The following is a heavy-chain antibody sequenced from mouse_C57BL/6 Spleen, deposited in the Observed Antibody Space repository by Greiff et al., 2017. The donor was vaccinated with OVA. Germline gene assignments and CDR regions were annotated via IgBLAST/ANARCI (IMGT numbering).Heavy chain of an antibody. V-gene: IGHV5-9*01. J-gene: IGHJ2*01. CDR1: GFTFSSYT. CDR2: ISGGGGNT. Sequence: EVQGVESGGGLVKPGGSLKLSCAASGFTFSSYTMSWVRQTPEKRLEWVATISGGGGNTYYPDSVKGRFTISRDNAKNTLYLQMSSLRSEDTALYYCASRVYFDYWGQGTTLTVSS. CDR3: ASRVYFDY.